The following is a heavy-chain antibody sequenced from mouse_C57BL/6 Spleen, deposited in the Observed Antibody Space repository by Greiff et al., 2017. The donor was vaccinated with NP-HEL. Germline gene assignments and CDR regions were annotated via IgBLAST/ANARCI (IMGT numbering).Heavy chain of an antibody. CDR1: GFTFSSYA. D-gene: IGHD1-1*01. V-gene: IGHV5-9-1*02. Sequence: EVKLVESGEGLVKPGGSLKLSCAASGFTFSSYAMSWVRQTPEKRLEWVAYISSGGDYIYYADTVKGRFTISRDNARNTLYLQMSSLKSEDTAMYYCTRGHYGSVSDWFVYWGQGTLGTVSA. CDR2: ISSGGDYI. J-gene: IGHJ3*01. CDR3: TRGHYGSVSDWFVY.